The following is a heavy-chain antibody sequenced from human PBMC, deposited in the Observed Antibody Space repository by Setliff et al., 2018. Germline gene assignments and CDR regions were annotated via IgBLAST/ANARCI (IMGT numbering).Heavy chain of an antibody. Sequence: PSETLSLTCNVSGGSISNYYWTWMRQPPGKGPEWVAYISYSGNTNYHPALRSRLTITRDTSKNQVSLQLRSVTAEDTAIYFCARDAELPGPPVHDAFDLWGPGTMVTVSS. CDR3: ARDAELPGPPVHDAFDL. CDR1: GGSISNYY. J-gene: IGHJ3*01. V-gene: IGHV4-59*01. D-gene: IGHD1-1*01. CDR2: ISYSGNT.